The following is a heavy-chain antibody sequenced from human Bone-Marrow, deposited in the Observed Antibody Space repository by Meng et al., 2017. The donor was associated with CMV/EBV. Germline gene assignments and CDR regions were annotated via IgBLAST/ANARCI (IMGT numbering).Heavy chain of an antibody. D-gene: IGHD2-2*01. Sequence: GEPLKISCAASGFTFSSYDMHWVRQATGKGLEWVSAIGTAGDTYYPGSVKGRFTISRDNSKNTLYLQIDSLRAEDTAFYYCSIARGVVSVPAAITYWGQGTLVTVSS. CDR3: SIARGVVSVPAAITY. CDR1: GFTFSSYD. CDR2: IGTAGDT. J-gene: IGHJ4*02. V-gene: IGHV3-13*01.